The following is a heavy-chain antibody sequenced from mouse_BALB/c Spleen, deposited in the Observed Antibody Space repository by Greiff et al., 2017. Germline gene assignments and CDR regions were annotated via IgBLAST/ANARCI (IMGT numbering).Heavy chain of an antibody. J-gene: IGHJ3*01. CDR1: GFNIKDTY. CDR3: ARWDYYGSSSLAY. D-gene: IGHD1-1*01. V-gene: IGHV14-3*02. CDR2: IDPANGNT. Sequence: VQLKQSGAELVKPGASVKLSCTASGFNIKDTYMHWVKQRPEQGLEWIGRIDPANGNTKYDPKFQGKATITADTSSNTAYLQLSSLTSEDTAVYYCARWDYYGSSSLAYWGQGTLVTVSA.